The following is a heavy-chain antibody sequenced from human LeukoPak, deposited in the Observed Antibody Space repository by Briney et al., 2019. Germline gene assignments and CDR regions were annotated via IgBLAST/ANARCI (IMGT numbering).Heavy chain of an antibody. J-gene: IGHJ6*03. CDR2: ISYDGSNK. D-gene: IGHD5-24*01. Sequence: GGSLRLSCAASGFTFSTYGLHWVRQAPGKGLEWVAVISYDGSNKYYADSVKGRFTISRDNSKNTLYLQMNSLRAEDTAVYYCATTERYYMDVWGKGTTVTVSS. CDR3: ATTERYYMDV. CDR1: GFTFSTYG. V-gene: IGHV3-30*19.